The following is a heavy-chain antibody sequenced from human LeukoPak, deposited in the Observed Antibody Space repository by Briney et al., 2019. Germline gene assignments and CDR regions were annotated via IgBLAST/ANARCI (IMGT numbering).Heavy chain of an antibody. J-gene: IGHJ4*02. CDR1: GFTFSSYE. V-gene: IGHV3-48*03. Sequence: GGSLRLSCAASGFTFSSYEMNWVRQAPGKGLEWVSYISSSGSTIYYADSVKGRFTISRDNAKNSLYLQMNSLRAEDTAVYYCARVRGDYYLDYWGQGTLVTVSS. CDR2: ISSSGSTI. CDR3: ARVRGDYYLDY. D-gene: IGHD2-21*01.